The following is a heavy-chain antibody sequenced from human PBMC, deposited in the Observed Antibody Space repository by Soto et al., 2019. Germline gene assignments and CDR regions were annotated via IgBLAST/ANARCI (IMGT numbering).Heavy chain of an antibody. J-gene: IGHJ6*02. CDR1: GGSISSGDYY. Sequence: SETLSLTCTVSGGSISSGDYYWSWIRQPPGKGLEWIGCIFYTGSTYYNPSLKSRITISVDTSKNQFSLKLSSVTAADTAVYYCAGGGNSGYDFYYYHGMDVWGQGTTVTVPS. V-gene: IGHV4-30-4*02. D-gene: IGHD5-12*01. CDR3: AGGGNSGYDFYYYHGMDV. CDR2: IFYTGST.